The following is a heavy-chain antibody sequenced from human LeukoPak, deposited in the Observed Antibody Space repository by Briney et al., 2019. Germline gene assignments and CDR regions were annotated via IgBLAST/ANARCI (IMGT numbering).Heavy chain of an antibody. CDR1: GFTFSSYS. V-gene: IGHV3-48*02. Sequence: GGSLRLSCAASGFTFSSYSMNWVRQAPGKGLEWVAYISSGGSTIYYADSVRGRFTISRDSARNSLYLQMNSLRDEDTAVHYCARDETGVGSGGIDFWGQGTLVTASS. CDR2: ISSGGSTI. CDR3: ARDETGVGSGGIDF. D-gene: IGHD2-8*02. J-gene: IGHJ4*02.